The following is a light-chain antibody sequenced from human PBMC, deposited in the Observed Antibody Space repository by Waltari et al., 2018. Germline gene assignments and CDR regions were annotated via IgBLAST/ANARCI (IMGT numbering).Light chain of an antibody. CDR2: KAS. Sequence: DIQMTQSPSTLSASVGDRVVITCRASQSIGVSLAWSQPKPGKATKLLFQKASSLQGGVTSRFLGVGSGTVFTLTLSSLQPDDSASYFCRQYSNFPVTFGQGTKVDIK. CDR1: QSIGVS. J-gene: IGKJ1*01. CDR3: RQYSNFPVT. V-gene: IGKV1-5*03.